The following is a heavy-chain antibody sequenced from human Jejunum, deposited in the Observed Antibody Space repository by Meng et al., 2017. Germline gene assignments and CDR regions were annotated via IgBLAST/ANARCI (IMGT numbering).Heavy chain of an antibody. D-gene: IGHD2-2*01. V-gene: IGHV3-21*01. CDR3: ARESVEYCSVTSCYAVDY. CDR2: ISTYSTYT. J-gene: IGHJ4*01. CDR1: GFTFSDYN. Sequence: GESLKISCAASGFTFSDYNMNWVRQAPGKGLEWVSYISTYSTYTYYADSVKGRFTISRDNAKNSLYLQMNSLRAEDTAVYYCARESVEYCSVTSCYAVDYWGQGTQVTVSS.